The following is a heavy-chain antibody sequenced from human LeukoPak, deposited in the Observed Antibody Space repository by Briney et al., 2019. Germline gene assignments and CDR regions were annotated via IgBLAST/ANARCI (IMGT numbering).Heavy chain of an antibody. Sequence: SETLSLTCTVSGVSISSYYWSWIRQPPGKGLEWIGYIYYSGSTNYNPSLKSRVTISVDTSKNQFSLKLSSVTAADTAVYYCASSRRGYTSGWFFDYWGQGALVTVSS. J-gene: IGHJ4*02. V-gene: IGHV4-59*12. CDR3: ASSRRGYTSGWFFDY. CDR2: IYYSGST. CDR1: GVSISSYY. D-gene: IGHD6-13*01.